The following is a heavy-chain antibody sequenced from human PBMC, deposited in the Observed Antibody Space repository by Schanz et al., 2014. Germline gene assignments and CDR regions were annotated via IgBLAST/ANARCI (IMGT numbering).Heavy chain of an antibody. CDR3: AKVRYSSGWRGDYFDE. J-gene: IGHJ4*02. CDR2: INSVGSNT. Sequence: EVQLVQSGGGLVQPGGSLRLSCAASGFTFSSHWMHWVRQDPGKGLVWVARINSVGSNTDYADAVTGRFTISRDNAKNTLYLQMNALRAEDTAVYYFAKVRYSSGWRGDYFDEWGQGTLVTVAS. V-gene: IGHV3-74*01. CDR1: GFTFSSHW. D-gene: IGHD6-25*01.